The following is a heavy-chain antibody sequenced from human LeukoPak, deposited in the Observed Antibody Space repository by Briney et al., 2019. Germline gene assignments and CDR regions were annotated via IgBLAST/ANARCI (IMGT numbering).Heavy chain of an antibody. J-gene: IGHJ4*02. CDR2: IYYSGST. Sequence: SETLSLTCTVSGGSISSSSYYWGWIRQPPGKGLEWIGSIYYSGSTYYNPSLKSRVTISVDTSKNQFSLKLSSVTAAGTAVYYCARDGGLRLYYFDYWGQGTLVTVSS. CDR3: ARDGGLRLYYFDY. CDR1: GGSISSSSYY. D-gene: IGHD4-17*01. V-gene: IGHV4-39*07.